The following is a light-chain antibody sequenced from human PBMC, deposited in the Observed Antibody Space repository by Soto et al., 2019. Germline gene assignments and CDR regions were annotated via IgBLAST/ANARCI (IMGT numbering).Light chain of an antibody. CDR2: DNN. CDR3: GTWDTSLSAGV. J-gene: IGLJ2*01. V-gene: IGLV1-51*01. Sequence: QSVLTQPPSVSAAPGQRVTISCSGGSSNIGNNYISWYQQVPGTVSKLLIYDNNKRPSGIPDRFSGSKSGTSATLGITGLQTGDEADYYCGTWDTSLSAGVFGGGTKVTVL. CDR1: SSNIGNNY.